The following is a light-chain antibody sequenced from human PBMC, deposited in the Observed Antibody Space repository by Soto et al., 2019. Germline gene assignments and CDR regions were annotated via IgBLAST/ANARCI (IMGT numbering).Light chain of an antibody. Sequence: QSALTQPASVSGSPGQSITISCTGTSSDVGGYNYVSWYQQHPGKAPKLMIYEVSNRPSGFSNRFAGTKSGNTASLTISGLQAEDEADYYCISYTSSSIDYVFGTGTKLTVL. CDR1: SSDVGGYNY. V-gene: IGLV2-14*01. CDR2: EVS. CDR3: ISYTSSSIDYV. J-gene: IGLJ1*01.